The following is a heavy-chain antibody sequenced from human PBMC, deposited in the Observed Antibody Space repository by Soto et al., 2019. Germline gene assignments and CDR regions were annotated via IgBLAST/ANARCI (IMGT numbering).Heavy chain of an antibody. CDR2: IYRSGST. V-gene: IGHV4-31*01. J-gene: IGHJ4*02. Sequence: PSETLSLTCTVSGGSISSGGHYWSWIRQHPGKGLEWIGSIYRSGSTLYNPPLKSQLFISIDTSKNQFSLKLSSVTAADTAVYYCARVRNSFFDYWGQGTVVTVSS. CDR3: ARVRNSFFDY. CDR1: GGSISSGGHY. D-gene: IGHD2-21*01.